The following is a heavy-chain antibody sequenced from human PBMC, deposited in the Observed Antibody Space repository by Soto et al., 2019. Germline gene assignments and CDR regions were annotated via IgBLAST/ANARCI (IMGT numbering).Heavy chain of an antibody. CDR3: TRHLGPRYVVY. J-gene: IGHJ4*02. V-gene: IGHV3-23*01. CDR2: ITRDGGRT. CDR1: GFTFRSQE. Sequence: GGSLRLSCGASGFTFRSQEMTWVRQAPGKGLEWVSGITRDGGRTYYADSVKGRFTISRDNSQNTVYLQLNSLRAEDTAVYYRTRHLGPRYVVYWGQGTLVTVSS. D-gene: IGHD3-16*01.